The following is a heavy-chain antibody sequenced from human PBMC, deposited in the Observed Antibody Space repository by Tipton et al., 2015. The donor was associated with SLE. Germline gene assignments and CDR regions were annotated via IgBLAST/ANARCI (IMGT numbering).Heavy chain of an antibody. J-gene: IGHJ2*01. CDR2: INHSGST. Sequence: GLVKPSETLSLTCAVYGGSFSGYYWSWIRQPPGKGLEWIGEINHSGSTNYNPSLKSRVTMSVDTSKNQFSLKLSSVTAADTAVYYCARVVNWDWYFDLWGRGTLVTVSS. CDR1: GGSFSGYY. V-gene: IGHV4-34*01. D-gene: IGHD1-1*01. CDR3: ARVVNWDWYFDL.